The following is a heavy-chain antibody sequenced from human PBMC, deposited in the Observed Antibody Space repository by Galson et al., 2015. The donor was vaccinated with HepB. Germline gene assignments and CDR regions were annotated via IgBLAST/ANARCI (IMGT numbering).Heavy chain of an antibody. D-gene: IGHD3-22*01. Sequence: SVKVSCKASGYTFTGYYMHWVRQAPGQGLEWMGWINPNSGGTNYAQKFQGRVTMTRDTSISTAYMELSRLRSDDTAVYYCARAGYDRRNGGHDYWGQGTLVTVSS. V-gene: IGHV1-2*02. CDR1: GYTFTGYY. J-gene: IGHJ4*02. CDR3: ARAGYDRRNGGHDY. CDR2: INPNSGGT.